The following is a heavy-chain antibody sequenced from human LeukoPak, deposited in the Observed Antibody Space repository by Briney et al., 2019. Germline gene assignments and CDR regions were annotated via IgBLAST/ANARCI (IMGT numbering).Heavy chain of an antibody. CDR3: ARAVYSGYSSSWFFDY. V-gene: IGHV4-30-2*01. CDR2: IYHSGST. Sequence: PSETLSLTCAVSGGSISSGGYSWSWIRQPPGKGLEWIGDIYHSGSTYYNPSLKSRVTISVDRSKNQFSLKLSSVTAADTAVYYCARAVYSGYSSSWFFDYWGQGTLVTVSS. D-gene: IGHD6-13*01. J-gene: IGHJ4*02. CDR1: GGSISSGGYS.